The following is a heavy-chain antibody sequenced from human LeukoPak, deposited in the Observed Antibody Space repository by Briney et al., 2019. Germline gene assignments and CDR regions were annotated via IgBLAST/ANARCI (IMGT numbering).Heavy chain of an antibody. CDR2: IYSGGST. D-gene: IGHD3-3*01. Sequence: GGSLRLSCAASGFTVSSNYMSWVRLAPGKGLEWVSVIYSGGSTYYADSVKGRFTISRDNSKNTLYLQMNSLRAEDTAVYYCAREAKKARSGHYYMDVWGKGTTVTVSS. J-gene: IGHJ6*03. CDR1: GFTVSSNY. V-gene: IGHV3-53*01. CDR3: AREAKKARSGHYYMDV.